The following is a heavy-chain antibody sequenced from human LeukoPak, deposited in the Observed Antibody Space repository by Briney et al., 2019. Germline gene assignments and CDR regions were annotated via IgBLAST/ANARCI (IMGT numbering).Heavy chain of an antibody. J-gene: IGHJ4*02. Sequence: ASVKVSCKASGGTFSSYAISWVRQAPGQGLEWMGLINPSTGSTNYAQSFQGRVTVTRDTSTSTVYMELSSLRSEDAAIYFCARAYNWNDCFDYWGQGTPVTVSS. CDR2: INPSTGST. CDR1: GGTFSSYA. D-gene: IGHD1-20*01. V-gene: IGHV1-46*01. CDR3: ARAYNWNDCFDY.